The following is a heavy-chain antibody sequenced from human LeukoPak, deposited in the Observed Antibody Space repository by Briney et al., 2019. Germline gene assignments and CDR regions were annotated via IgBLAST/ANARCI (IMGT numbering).Heavy chain of an antibody. CDR3: AKDEGGAVAGTFDY. J-gene: IGHJ4*02. Sequence: GGSLRLSCAASGFTFSSYAMHWVRQAPGKGLEWVSGISGNGGSTNYADSVKGRFTISRDNSKNTLYLQMNSLRAEDTAVYYCAKDEGGAVAGTFDYWGQGTLVTVSS. CDR2: ISGNGGST. CDR1: GFTFSSYA. V-gene: IGHV3-23*01. D-gene: IGHD6-19*01.